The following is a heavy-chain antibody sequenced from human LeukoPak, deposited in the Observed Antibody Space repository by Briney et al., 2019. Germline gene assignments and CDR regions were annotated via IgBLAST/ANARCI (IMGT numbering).Heavy chain of an antibody. CDR1: GFTFDDYG. Sequence: PGGSLRLSCAASGFTFDDYGMSWVRQAPGKGLEWVSGINWNGGSTGYADSVKGRFTISRDNAKNSLYLQMNSLRAEDTALYYCARGRGDDYGNLYYFDYWGQGTLVTVSS. J-gene: IGHJ4*02. D-gene: IGHD4-11*01. CDR3: ARGRGDDYGNLYYFDY. V-gene: IGHV3-20*04. CDR2: INWNGGST.